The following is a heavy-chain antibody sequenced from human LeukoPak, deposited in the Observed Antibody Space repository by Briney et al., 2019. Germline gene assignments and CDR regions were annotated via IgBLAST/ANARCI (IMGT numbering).Heavy chain of an antibody. Sequence: GGSLRLSCAASEFSVGSNYMTWVRQAPGKGLEWVSLIYSGGSTYYADSVKGRFTISRDNSKNTLYLQMNSLRAEDTAVYYCARVSYGYSFDYWGQGTLVTVSS. J-gene: IGHJ4*02. D-gene: IGHD5-18*01. CDR3: ARVSYGYSFDY. V-gene: IGHV3-66*01. CDR1: EFSVGSNY. CDR2: IYSGGST.